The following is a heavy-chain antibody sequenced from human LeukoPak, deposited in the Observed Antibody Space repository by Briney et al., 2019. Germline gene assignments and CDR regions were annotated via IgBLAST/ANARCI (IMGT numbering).Heavy chain of an antibody. Sequence: SETLSLTCAVYGGSFSGYYWSWIRQPPGKGLEWIGEINHSGSTNYNPSLKSRVTISVDTSKNQFSLKLSSVTAADTAVYYRARGTGYSYGRTPVYFDYWGQGTLVTVSS. D-gene: IGHD5-18*01. CDR1: GGSFSGYY. J-gene: IGHJ4*02. CDR3: ARGTGYSYGRTPVYFDY. CDR2: INHSGST. V-gene: IGHV4-34*01.